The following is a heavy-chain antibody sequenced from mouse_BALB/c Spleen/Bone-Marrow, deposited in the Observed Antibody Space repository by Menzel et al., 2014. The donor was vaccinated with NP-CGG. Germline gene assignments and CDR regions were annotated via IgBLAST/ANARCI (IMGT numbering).Heavy chain of an antibody. J-gene: IGHJ2*01. D-gene: IGHD1-1*01. CDR1: GFNIEDSY. CDR2: IDPANGNT. V-gene: IGHV14-3*02. Sequence: GQLQQSGAEIVKPGGSVKSSCTTSGFNIEDSYIYWVKQRPEQGLEWIGRIDPANGNTKYDPKFQGKATITVDTSSATAYLQLSSLTSEDTAVYYFARNHGSSLDYWGQGTTLTVSS. CDR3: ARNHGSSLDY.